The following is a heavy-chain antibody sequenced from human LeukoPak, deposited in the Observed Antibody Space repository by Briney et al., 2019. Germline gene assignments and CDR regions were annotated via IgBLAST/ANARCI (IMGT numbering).Heavy chain of an antibody. CDR1: GGSISSSSYY. CDR3: ARDFMVRGVIGGMDV. D-gene: IGHD3-10*01. CDR2: IYYSGST. V-gene: IGHV4-39*02. Sequence: SETLSLTCTVSGGSISSSSYYWGWIRQPPGKGLEWIGSIYYSGSTYYNPSLKSRVTISVDTSKNQFSLKLSSVTAADTAVYYCARDFMVRGVIGGMDVWGQGTTVTVSS. J-gene: IGHJ6*02.